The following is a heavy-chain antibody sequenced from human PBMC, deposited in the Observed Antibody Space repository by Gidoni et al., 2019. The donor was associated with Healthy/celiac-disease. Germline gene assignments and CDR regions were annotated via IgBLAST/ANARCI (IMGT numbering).Heavy chain of an antibody. CDR1: GYTFTSYG. V-gene: IGHV1-18*01. J-gene: IGHJ3*02. CDR2: ISAYNGNT. D-gene: IGHD5-12*01. CDR3: AREGLATYAFDI. Sequence: QVQLVQSGAEVKKHGASVKVSCQASGYTFTSYGISWVRQAPGQGLDWRGWISAYNGNTNDAQKLQGRGTMTTDTSTSTAYMELRSLRSDDTAVYYCAREGLATYAFDIWGQVTMVTVSS.